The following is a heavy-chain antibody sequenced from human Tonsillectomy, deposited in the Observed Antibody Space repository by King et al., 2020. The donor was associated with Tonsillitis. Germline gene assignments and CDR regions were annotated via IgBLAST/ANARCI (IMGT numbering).Heavy chain of an antibody. CDR2: ISVYNGNT. CDR3: ARGRVTGRRRAFDI. J-gene: IGHJ3*02. Sequence: QLVQSGAEVKKPGASVQVSCKASGYTFNSQGIGWVRQAPGHGLEWMGWISVYNGNTNYAKKLQGRLTMTTDTSTSTAYMELRSLRSDDTAVYYCARGRVTGRRRAFDIWGQGTMVTVSS. D-gene: IGHD1-14*01. V-gene: IGHV1-18*01. CDR1: GYTFNSQG.